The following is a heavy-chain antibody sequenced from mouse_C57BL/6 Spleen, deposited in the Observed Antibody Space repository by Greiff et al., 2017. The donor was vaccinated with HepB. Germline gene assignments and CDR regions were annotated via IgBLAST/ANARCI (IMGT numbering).Heavy chain of an antibody. CDR2: INPSSGYT. Sequence: VQLQQSGAELAKPGASVKLSCKASGYTFTSYWMHWVKQRPGQGLEWIGYINPSSGYTKYNQKFKDKATLTADKSSSTAYMQLSSLTYEDSAVYYGASITTVVARYFDVWGTGTTVTVSS. CDR3: ASITTVVARYFDV. D-gene: IGHD1-1*01. V-gene: IGHV1-7*01. J-gene: IGHJ1*03. CDR1: GYTFTSYW.